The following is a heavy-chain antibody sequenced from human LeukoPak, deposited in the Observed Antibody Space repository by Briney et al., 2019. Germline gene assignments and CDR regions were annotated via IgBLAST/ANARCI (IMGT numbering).Heavy chain of an antibody. CDR3: ARLGIAAAGTLFDY. CDR1: GGSISSGDYY. CDR2: IYYSGST. Sequence: SQTLSLTCTVSGGSISSGDYYWSWIRQPPGKGLEWIGYIYYSGSTYYNPSLRSRVTISVDTSKNQFSLKLSSVTAADTAVCYCARLGIAAAGTLFDYWGQGTLVTVSS. D-gene: IGHD6-13*01. V-gene: IGHV4-30-4*08. J-gene: IGHJ4*02.